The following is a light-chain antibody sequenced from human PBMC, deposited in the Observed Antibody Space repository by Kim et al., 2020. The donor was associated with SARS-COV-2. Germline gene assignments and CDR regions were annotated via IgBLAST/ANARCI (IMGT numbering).Light chain of an antibody. Sequence: SYELTQPPSVSVSPGQTASITCSGDQLGDKYPCWYQQKPGQSPVLVIYKDDKRPSGIPERFSGSNSGNTATLTISGTQAMDEADYYCQAWDRNIVVFGGGTKVTVL. CDR3: QAWDRNIVV. V-gene: IGLV3-1*01. CDR1: QLGDKY. CDR2: KDD. J-gene: IGLJ2*01.